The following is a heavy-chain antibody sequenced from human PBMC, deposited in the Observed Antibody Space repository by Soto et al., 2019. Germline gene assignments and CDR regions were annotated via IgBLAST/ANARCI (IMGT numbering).Heavy chain of an antibody. V-gene: IGHV5-51*01. J-gene: IGHJ3*02. CDR2: IYPGDSDY. CDR3: ARRGLTGKYDSSGYRPVLDAFDI. Sequence: PGESLKNSCKGSGYRFTTYWIGWVRQKPGKGLEWMGIIYPGDSDYKYSPSFQGQVTISADKSISTAYLQWSSLKASDTAMYYCARRGLTGKYDSSGYRPVLDAFDIWGQGTMVTVSS. CDR1: GYRFTTYW. D-gene: IGHD3-22*01.